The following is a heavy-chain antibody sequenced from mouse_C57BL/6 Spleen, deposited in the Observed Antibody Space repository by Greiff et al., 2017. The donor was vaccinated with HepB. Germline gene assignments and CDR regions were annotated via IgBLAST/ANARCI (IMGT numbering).Heavy chain of an antibody. J-gene: IGHJ1*03. D-gene: IGHD2-4*01. Sequence: EVKLVESGEGLVKPGGSLKLSCAASGFTFSSYAMSWVRQTPEKRLEWVAYISSGGDYIYYADTVKGRFTISRDNARNTLYLQMSSLKSEDTAMYYCTRAYDYPYWYFDVWGTGTTVTVSS. V-gene: IGHV5-9-1*02. CDR2: ISSGGDYI. CDR3: TRAYDYPYWYFDV. CDR1: GFTFSSYA.